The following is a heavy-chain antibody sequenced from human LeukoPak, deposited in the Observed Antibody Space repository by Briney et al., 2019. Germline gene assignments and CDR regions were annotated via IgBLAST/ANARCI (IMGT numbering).Heavy chain of an antibody. CDR2: IRYDGSNK. J-gene: IGHJ6*03. D-gene: IGHD3-10*01. V-gene: IGHV3-30*02. CDR1: GFTFSSYG. CDR3: AKDYRYYGSGSHMDV. Sequence: GGSLRLSCAASGFTFSSYGMHWVRQAPGKGLEWVAFIRYDGSNKYYADSVKGRFTISRDNSKNTLYLQMNSLRAEDTAVYYCAKDYRYYGSGSHMDVWGKGTTVTISS.